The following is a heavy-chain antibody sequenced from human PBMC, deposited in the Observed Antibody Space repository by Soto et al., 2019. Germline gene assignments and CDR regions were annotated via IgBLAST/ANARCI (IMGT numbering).Heavy chain of an antibody. D-gene: IGHD6-13*01. V-gene: IGHV4-39*01. CDR2: IYYSGST. J-gene: IGHJ4*02. CDR1: GGSISSSSYY. Sequence: QLQLQESGPGLVKPSETLSLTCTVSGGSISSSSYYWGWIRQPPGKGLEWIGSIYYSGSTYYNPSLKSRVTISVDTSKNQFSLKLSSVTAADTAVYYCARLGANWGSSSHYYFDYWGQGTLVTVSS. CDR3: ARLGANWGSSSHYYFDY.